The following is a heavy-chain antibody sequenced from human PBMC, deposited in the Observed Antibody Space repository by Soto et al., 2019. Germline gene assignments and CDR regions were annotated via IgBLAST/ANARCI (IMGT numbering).Heavy chain of an antibody. CDR1: GGSISSGGYS. CDR2: IYHSGST. CDR3: ARDYYDSSGPTYYYYGMDV. J-gene: IGHJ6*02. Sequence: QLQLQESGSGLVKPSQTLSLTCAVSGGSISSGGYSWSWIRQPPGKGLEWIGYIYHSGSTYYNPSLTGRVTISVDRSKNQFSLKLSSVTAADTAVYYCARDYYDSSGPTYYYYGMDVWGQGTTVTVSS. V-gene: IGHV4-30-2*01. D-gene: IGHD3-22*01.